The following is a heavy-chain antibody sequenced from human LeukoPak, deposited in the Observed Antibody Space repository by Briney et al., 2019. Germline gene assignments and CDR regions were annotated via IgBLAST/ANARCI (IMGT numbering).Heavy chain of an antibody. CDR3: ARDRDGSSRNWFNP. CDR2: INPNSGGT. J-gene: IGHJ5*02. V-gene: IGHV1-2*06. CDR1: GGTFSSYA. D-gene: IGHD6-13*01. Sequence: ASVKVSCKASGGTFSSYAISWVRQAPGRGLEWMGRINPNSGGTNYAQKFQGRVTMTRDASITTAYMELSSLISDDTAVYYCARDRDGSSRNWFNPWGQGTLVTVSS.